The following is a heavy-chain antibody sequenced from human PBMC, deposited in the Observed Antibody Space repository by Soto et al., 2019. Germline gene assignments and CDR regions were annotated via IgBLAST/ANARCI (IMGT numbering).Heavy chain of an antibody. CDR2: ISGSGGST. CDR3: ATHRRPVTTEFDY. J-gene: IGHJ4*02. CDR1: GFTFSSYA. Sequence: GGSLRLSCAASGFTFSSYAMSWVRQAPGKGLEWVSAISGSGGSTYYADSVKGRFTISRDNSKNTLYLQMNSLRAEDTAVYYCATHRRPVTTEFDYWGQGTLVTVSS. D-gene: IGHD4-17*01. V-gene: IGHV3-23*01.